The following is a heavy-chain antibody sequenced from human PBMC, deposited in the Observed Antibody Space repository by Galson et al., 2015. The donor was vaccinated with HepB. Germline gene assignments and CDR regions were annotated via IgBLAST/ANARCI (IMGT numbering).Heavy chain of an antibody. J-gene: IGHJ3*02. Sequence: SLRLSCAATGFTFSSNGMHWVRQAPGKGLEWVAVISYDGSDKYYADSVKGRFTISRDNSKNTLYLQMNSLRAEDTAVYYCAKGQSIAAAGRGAFDIWGQGTMVTVSS. D-gene: IGHD6-13*01. CDR3: AKGQSIAAAGRGAFDI. CDR1: GFTFSSNG. V-gene: IGHV3-30*18. CDR2: ISYDGSDK.